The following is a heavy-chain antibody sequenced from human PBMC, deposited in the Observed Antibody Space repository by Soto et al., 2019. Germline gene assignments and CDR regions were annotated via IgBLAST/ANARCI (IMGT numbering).Heavy chain of an antibody. CDR3: ARVLPGDYYDSSGYLDY. D-gene: IGHD3-22*01. V-gene: IGHV1-69*13. J-gene: IGHJ4*02. Sequence: SVKVSCKASGGTFSSYAISWVRQAPGQGLEWMGGIIPIFGTANYAQKFQGRVTITADESTSTAYMELSSLRSEDTAVYYCARVLPGDYYDSSGYLDYWGQGTLVTVSS. CDR2: IIPIFGTA. CDR1: GGTFSSYA.